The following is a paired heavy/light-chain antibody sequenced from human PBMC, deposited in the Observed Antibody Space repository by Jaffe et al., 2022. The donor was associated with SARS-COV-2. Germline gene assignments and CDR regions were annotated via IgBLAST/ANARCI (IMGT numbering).Light chain of an antibody. J-gene: IGLJ1*01. V-gene: IGLV2-23*01. CDR2: EAN. CDR1: SSDVGSYNL. CDR3: CSYAGSSVYV. Sequence: QSALTQPASVSGSPGQSITISCTGTSSDVGSYNLVSWYQHHPGKAPKLIIYEANKRPSGISDRFSGSKSGNTASLTISGLQAEDEADYYCCSYAGSSVYVFGTGTKVTVL.
Heavy chain of an antibody. CDR1: DYSFSTYW. CDR2: IYPDDSVT. J-gene: IGHJ3*02. V-gene: IGHV5-51*01. CDR3: ARRSGRGHGFDM. Sequence: EAQLVQSGAEVKKPGESLKISCEGSDYSFSTYWVAWVRQLPGQGLEWMGIIYPDDSVTKYSPSFQGQVTLSADKSVSTAYLQWRSLRASDTAIYYCARRSGRGHGFDMWGQGTMVTVSS. D-gene: IGHD3-10*01.